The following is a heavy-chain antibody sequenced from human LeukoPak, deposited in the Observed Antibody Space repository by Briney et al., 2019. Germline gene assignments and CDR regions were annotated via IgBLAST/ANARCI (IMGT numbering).Heavy chain of an antibody. CDR1: GGSLNNYY. D-gene: IGHD3-22*01. CDR2: IFYTGST. CDR3: ARGRRYYDSSGRYFDF. J-gene: IGHJ4*02. Sequence: PSETLSLTCTVSGGSLNNYYWSWIRQPPGKGLECIGNIFYTGSTNYNPSLKSRVTISVDKSKNQFSLRLSSVTAADTAVYYCARGRRYYDSSGRYFDFWGQGTLVTVSS. V-gene: IGHV4-59*08.